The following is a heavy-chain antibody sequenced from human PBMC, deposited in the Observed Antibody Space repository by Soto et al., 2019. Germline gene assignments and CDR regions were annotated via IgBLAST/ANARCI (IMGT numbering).Heavy chain of an antibody. J-gene: IGHJ4*02. Sequence: VGSLRLSCAASGLTFSSYEMNWVRQAPGKGLEWVSYISSSGSTIYYADSVKGRFTTSRDNAKNSLYLQMNSLRAEDTAVYYCARDLGGMTRPVWGQGTLVTVSS. CDR3: ARDLGGMTRPV. V-gene: IGHV3-48*03. D-gene: IGHD1-1*01. CDR1: GLTFSSYE. CDR2: ISSSGSTI.